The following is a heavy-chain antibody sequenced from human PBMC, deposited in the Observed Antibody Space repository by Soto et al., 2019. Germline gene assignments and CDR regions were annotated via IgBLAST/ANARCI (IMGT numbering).Heavy chain of an antibody. V-gene: IGHV3-30-3*01. CDR2: ISYGGSKK. CDR3: ARARTADYGDPLDY. D-gene: IGHD4-17*01. CDR1: GFTFSSFG. J-gene: IGHJ4*02. Sequence: PGGSLRLSCAASGFTFSSFGIHWVRQAPGKGLEWGALISYGGSKKYYADSVKGRFTISRDNSKNTLFLQMNRRRAEDTAVYCCARARTADYGDPLDYWGQGTQVTVSS.